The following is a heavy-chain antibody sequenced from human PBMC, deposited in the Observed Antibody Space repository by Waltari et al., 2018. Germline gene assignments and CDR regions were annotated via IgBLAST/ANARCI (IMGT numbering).Heavy chain of an antibody. CDR2: IIPIFGTA. CDR1: GGTFSSYA. V-gene: IGHV1-69*01. CDR3: ARVPSSGWYGSGTYYFDY. J-gene: IGHJ4*02. Sequence: QVQLVQSGAEVKKPGSSVKVSCQASGGTFSSYAISWVRQAPGQGLEWMGGIIPIFGTANYAQKFQGRVTITADESTSTAYMELSSLRSEDTAVYYCARVPSSGWYGSGTYYFDYWGQGTLVTVSS. D-gene: IGHD6-19*01.